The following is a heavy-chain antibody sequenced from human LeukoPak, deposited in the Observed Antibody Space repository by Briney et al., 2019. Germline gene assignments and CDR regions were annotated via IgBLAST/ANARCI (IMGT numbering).Heavy chain of an antibody. J-gene: IGHJ2*01. CDR3: AKDREEMTTVWYFDL. CDR1: GFTFSSYG. Sequence: RGSLRLSCAASGFTFSSYGMHWVRQAPGKGLEWVAVVSYDGNNKYYADSVKGRFTISRDNSKNTLYLQMNTLRPEDTAFYYCAKDREEMTTVWYFDLWGRGTLVTVSS. D-gene: IGHD4-11*01. V-gene: IGHV3-30*18. CDR2: VSYDGNNK.